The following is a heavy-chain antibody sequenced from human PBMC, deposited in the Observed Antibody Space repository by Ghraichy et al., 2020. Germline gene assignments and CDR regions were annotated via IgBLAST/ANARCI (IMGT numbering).Heavy chain of an antibody. CDR2: IKQDGSEK. CDR1: GFTFSSYW. D-gene: IGHD6-13*01. V-gene: IGHV3-7*04. J-gene: IGHJ6*02. CDR3: ARDGGPSGSSSWYSTYYYYGMDV. Sequence: GSLRLSCAASGFTFSSYWMSWVRQAPGKGLEWVANIKQDGSEKYYVDSVKGRFTISSDNAKNSLYLQMNSLRAEDTAVYYCARDGGPSGSSSWYSTYYYYGMDVWGQGTTVTVSS.